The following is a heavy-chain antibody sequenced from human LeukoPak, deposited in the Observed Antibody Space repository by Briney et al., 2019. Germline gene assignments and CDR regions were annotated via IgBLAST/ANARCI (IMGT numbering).Heavy chain of an antibody. D-gene: IGHD6-13*01. CDR1: GGSFSGYY. CDR3: ARKGIAAAGTYNWFDP. Sequence: SETLSLTCAVYGGSFSGYYWSWLRQPPGQGLDWIGEINHSGSTNYNPSLKSRVTISVDTSKNQFSLKLSSVTAADTAVYYCARKGIAAAGTYNWFDPWGQGTLVTVSS. V-gene: IGHV4-34*01. J-gene: IGHJ5*02. CDR2: INHSGST.